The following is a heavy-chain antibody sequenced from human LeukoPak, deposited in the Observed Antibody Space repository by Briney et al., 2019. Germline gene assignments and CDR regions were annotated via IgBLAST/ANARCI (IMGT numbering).Heavy chain of an antibody. V-gene: IGHV3-48*01. J-gene: IGHJ4*02. CDR3: ARALNLLDPVTLDY. CDR1: GFTFSSYS. Sequence: RGSLRLSCAASGFTFSSYSMNWVRQVPGKGLEWVSYISRSSGTIYYADSVKGRFTISRDNAKNSLYLQMNSLRAEDTAVYYCARALNLLDPVTLDYWGQGTLVTVSS. CDR2: ISRSSGTI. D-gene: IGHD1-1*01.